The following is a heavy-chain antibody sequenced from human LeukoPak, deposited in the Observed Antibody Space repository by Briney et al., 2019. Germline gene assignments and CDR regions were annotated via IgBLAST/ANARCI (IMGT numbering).Heavy chain of an antibody. V-gene: IGHV3-11*01. CDR3: AREMGGDYGSGTFFDL. J-gene: IGHJ4*02. CDR2: INIGGTNT. CDR1: GFTFNDYY. D-gene: IGHD3-10*01. Sequence: PGGSLRLSCAASGFTFNDYYMSWIRQAPGKGLEWLSYINIGGTNTHYADSVKGRFTISRGNVKNSPYLQMNGLRAEDTAVYYCAREMGGDYGSGTFFDLWGQGNMVTVSS.